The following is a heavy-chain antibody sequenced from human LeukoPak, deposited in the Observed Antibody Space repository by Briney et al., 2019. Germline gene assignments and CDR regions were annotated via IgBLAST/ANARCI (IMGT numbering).Heavy chain of an antibody. D-gene: IGHD6-13*01. V-gene: IGHV2-70*11. CDR2: IDWDDDK. Sequence: SGPTLVNPTQTLTLTCTFSGFSLSTSGMCVSWIRQPPGKALEWLARIDWDDDKYYSTSLKTRLTISKDTSKNQVVLPMTNMDPVDTATYYCARLYSSSWYETFFDYWGQGTLVTVSS. CDR1: GFSLSTSGMC. CDR3: ARLYSSSWYETFFDY. J-gene: IGHJ4*02.